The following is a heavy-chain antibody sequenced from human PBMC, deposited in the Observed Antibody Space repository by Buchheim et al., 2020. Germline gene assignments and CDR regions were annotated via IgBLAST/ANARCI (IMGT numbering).Heavy chain of an antibody. D-gene: IGHD2-15*01. Sequence: QVQLQESGPGLVKPSGTLSLTCAVSGGSISSSNWWTWVRQPPGKGLEWIGEIYHNGNTTYNPSLQTRVTVSVDKSKSQFSLKLSSVTAADTAVYYCARLSGDSVVTYFYYGMDVWGQGTT. J-gene: IGHJ6*02. CDR1: GGSISSSNW. V-gene: IGHV4-4*02. CDR3: ARLSGDSVVTYFYYGMDV. CDR2: IYHNGNT.